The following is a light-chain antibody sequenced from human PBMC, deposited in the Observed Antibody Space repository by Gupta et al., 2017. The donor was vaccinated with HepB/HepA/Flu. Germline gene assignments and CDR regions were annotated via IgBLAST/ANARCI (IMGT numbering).Light chain of an antibody. CDR3: HSRDNSGNRSP. CDR2: GEN. Sequence: SSELPQDPAVSVALGQTVRITCQGDRLSSSHPNWYQQKSGQAPVLVLSGENSRPSGIPDRFSGSRSGNTTSLTITGAQAEDEADYYCHSRDNSGNRSPFGGGTKLTVL. V-gene: IGLV3-19*01. CDR1: RLSSSH. J-gene: IGLJ2*01.